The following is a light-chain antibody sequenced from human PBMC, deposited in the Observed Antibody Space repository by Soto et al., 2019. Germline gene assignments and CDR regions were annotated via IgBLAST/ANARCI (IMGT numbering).Light chain of an antibody. Sequence: QLVLTQSPSASASLGASVKLTCTLSSGHSSYAIAWHQQQPEKGPRSLMKLNSDGSHSKGDGIPDRFSGSSSGAERYLTISSLQSEDEADYYCQTWGTGTWVFGGGTKVTVL. V-gene: IGLV4-69*01. CDR1: SGHSSYA. CDR3: QTWGTGTWV. CDR2: LNSDGSH. J-gene: IGLJ3*02.